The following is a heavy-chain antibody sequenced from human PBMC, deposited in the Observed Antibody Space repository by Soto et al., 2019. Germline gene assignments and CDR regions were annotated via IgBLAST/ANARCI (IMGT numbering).Heavy chain of an antibody. CDR1: GHTFTSHT. CDR3: ARDTGNFFDY. V-gene: IGHV1-18*01. J-gene: IGHJ4*02. CDR2: IGPSSGNT. Sequence: ASVKVSCKASGHTFTSHTVSWVRQAPGQGLEWVGWIGPSSGNTDSARNLQGRVTMTTDTSTRTAYMELRSLTSDDTAVYYCARDTGNFFDYWGQGTLFTVAS.